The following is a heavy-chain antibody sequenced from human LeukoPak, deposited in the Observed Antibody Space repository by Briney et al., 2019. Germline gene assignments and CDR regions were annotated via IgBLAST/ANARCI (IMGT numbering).Heavy chain of an antibody. Sequence: GGSLRLSCAASGFTFSSYEMNWVRQAPGKGLEWVSGINWNGGSTGYADSVKGRFTISRDNAKNSLYLQMNSLRAEDTALYYCASQITHDAFDIWGQGTMVTVSS. CDR3: ASQITHDAFDI. V-gene: IGHV3-20*04. CDR1: GFTFSSYE. CDR2: INWNGGST. J-gene: IGHJ3*02. D-gene: IGHD1-14*01.